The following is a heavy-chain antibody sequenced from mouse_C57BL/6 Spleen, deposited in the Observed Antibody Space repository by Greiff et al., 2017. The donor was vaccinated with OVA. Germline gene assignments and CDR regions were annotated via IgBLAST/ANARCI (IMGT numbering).Heavy chain of an antibody. CDR3: ARSETGTRYFDV. CDR2: IYPGDGDT. Sequence: QVQLQQSGPELVKPGASVKISCKASGYAFSSSWMNWVKQRPGKGLEWIGRIYPGDGDTNYNGKFKGKATLTADKSSSTAYMQLSSLTSEDSAVYFCARSETGTRYFDVWGTGTTVTVSS. V-gene: IGHV1-82*01. D-gene: IGHD4-1*01. J-gene: IGHJ1*03. CDR1: GYAFSSSW.